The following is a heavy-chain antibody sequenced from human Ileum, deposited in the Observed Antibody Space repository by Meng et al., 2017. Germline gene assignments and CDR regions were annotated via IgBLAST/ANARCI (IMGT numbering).Heavy chain of an antibody. CDR2: IYYSGST. CDR1: GGSISSYY. V-gene: IGHV4-59*01. CDR3: AGGLTISAFDI. D-gene: IGHD3-10*01. Sequence: QVAGPGLVKHSETLSLTCTVSGGSISSYYWSWIRQPPGKGLEWIGYIYYSGSTNYNPSLKSRVTISVDTSKNQFSLKLSSVTAADTAVYYCAGGLTISAFDIWGQGTMVTVSS. J-gene: IGHJ3*02.